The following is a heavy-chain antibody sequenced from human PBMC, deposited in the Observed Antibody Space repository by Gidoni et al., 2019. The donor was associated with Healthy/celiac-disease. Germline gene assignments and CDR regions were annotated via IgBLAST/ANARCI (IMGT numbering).Heavy chain of an antibody. CDR2: INHSGST. V-gene: IGHV4-34*01. J-gene: IGHJ4*02. Sequence: QVQLQQWGAGLLKPSETLSLTCAVYVGSLSGYYWIWIRQPPGKGLEWIGKINHSGSTNYNTSLKSRVTISVDTTKNQFSLKLSSVNAADTAVYYCARGGRRAKMVGATYYFDYWGQGTLVTVSS. D-gene: IGHD1-26*01. CDR1: VGSLSGYY. CDR3: ARGGRRAKMVGATYYFDY.